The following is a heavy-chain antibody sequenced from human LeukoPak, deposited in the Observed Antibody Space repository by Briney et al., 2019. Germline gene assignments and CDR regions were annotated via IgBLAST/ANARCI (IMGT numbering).Heavy chain of an antibody. D-gene: IGHD2/OR15-2a*01. J-gene: IGHJ4*02. CDR1: GFTFSHAW. CDR2: ISDSGGST. CDR3: AKRILDY. Sequence: GGSLRLSRAASGFTFSHAWMSWVRQAPGKGLEWVSTISDSGGSTYYADSVKGRLTISRDNSNNTLYLQMNSLRAEDTAVYYCAKRILDYWGQGTLVTVSS. V-gene: IGHV3-23*01.